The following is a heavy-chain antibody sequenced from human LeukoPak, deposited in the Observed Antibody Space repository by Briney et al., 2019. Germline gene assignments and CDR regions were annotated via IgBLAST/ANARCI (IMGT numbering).Heavy chain of an antibody. CDR3: ARGTSSGWSYFDY. Sequence: GGSLRLSCAASGFTFSSYSMNWVRQAPGKGLEWVSSTSSSSSYIYYADSVKGRFTISRDNAQNSLYLQMNSLRAEDTAVFYCARGTSSGWSYFDYWGQGTLVTVSS. CDR1: GFTFSSYS. D-gene: IGHD6-19*01. V-gene: IGHV3-21*01. CDR2: TSSSSSYI. J-gene: IGHJ4*02.